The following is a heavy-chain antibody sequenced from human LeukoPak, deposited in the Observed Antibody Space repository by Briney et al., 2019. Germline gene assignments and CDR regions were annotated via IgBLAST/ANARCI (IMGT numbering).Heavy chain of an antibody. CDR3: ARVYYSRSYDYWYFDL. CDR2: IYYSGST. D-gene: IGHD6-13*01. Sequence: SETLSLTCTVSGGSINNYYWSWIRQPPGKGLEWIGYIYYSGSTNYNPSLKSRVIISVDTSKNQFSLKLSSVTAADTAFYYCARVYYSRSYDYWYFDLWGRGTLVTVSS. V-gene: IGHV4-59*01. CDR1: GGSINNYY. J-gene: IGHJ2*01.